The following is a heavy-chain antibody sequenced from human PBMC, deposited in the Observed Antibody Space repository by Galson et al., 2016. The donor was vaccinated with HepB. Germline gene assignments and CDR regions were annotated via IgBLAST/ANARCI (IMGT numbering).Heavy chain of an antibody. V-gene: IGHV4-31*03. CDR3: SRAELDRDAFDI. CDR2: IYYSGST. Sequence: TLSLTCTVSGGSISSGGYYWSWIRQHPGKGLEWIGYIYYSGSTYYNPSLKSRVTISVDTSKNQFSLKLSSVTAADTAVYYWSRAELDRDAFDIWGQGTMVTFSS. D-gene: IGHD3-10*01. CDR1: GGSISSGGYY. J-gene: IGHJ3*02.